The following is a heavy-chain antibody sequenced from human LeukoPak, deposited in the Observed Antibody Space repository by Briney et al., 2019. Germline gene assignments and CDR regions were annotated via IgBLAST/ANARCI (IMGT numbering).Heavy chain of an antibody. V-gene: IGHV4-34*01. CDR1: GGSFSGYY. CDR3: ARDPGEGNGTADPVGY. J-gene: IGHJ4*02. D-gene: IGHD1-1*01. CDR2: INHSGST. Sequence: PSETLSLTCAVYGGSFSGYYWSWIRQPPGKGLEWIGEINHSGSTNYNPSLKSRVTISVDTSKNQFSLKLSSVTAADTAVYYFARDPGEGNGTADPVGYWGQGTPGTVSS.